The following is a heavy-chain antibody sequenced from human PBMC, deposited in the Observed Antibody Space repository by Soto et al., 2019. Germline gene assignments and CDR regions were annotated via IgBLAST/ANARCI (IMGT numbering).Heavy chain of an antibody. J-gene: IGHJ5*01. CDR2: TFYRSKWYN. V-gene: IGHV6-1*01. Sequence: SQTLSLTCAISGDRVSSNSAAWNWLRQSPSRGLEWLGRTFYRSKWYNDYAVSVKSRITINPDTSKNQFSLQLNSVPPEDTAVYYCARDSSAWYEPPLWFDSWGRGTLVTVSS. D-gene: IGHD6-19*01. CDR3: ARDSSAWYEPPLWFDS. CDR1: GDRVSSNSAA.